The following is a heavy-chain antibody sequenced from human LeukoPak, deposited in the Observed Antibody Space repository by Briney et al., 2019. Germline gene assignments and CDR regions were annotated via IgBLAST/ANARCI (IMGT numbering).Heavy chain of an antibody. CDR3: TRDQTPYY. CDR1: GFTFGDYA. CDR2: IRSKIYGGTP. J-gene: IGHJ4*02. Sequence: GGSLRLSCTASGFTFGDYAMTWVRQAPGKGLEWVGYIRSKIYGGTPEYAASVRGRFTISRDDSKGVAYLQMNSLITEDTAVYYRTRDQTPYYWGQGTLVTVSS. V-gene: IGHV3-49*04.